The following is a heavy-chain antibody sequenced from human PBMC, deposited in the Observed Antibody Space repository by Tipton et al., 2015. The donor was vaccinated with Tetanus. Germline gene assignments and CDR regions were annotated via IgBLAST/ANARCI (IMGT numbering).Heavy chain of an antibody. Sequence: TLSLTCAVYGGSFSNYFWTWFRQPPGKRLEWIGFVSSSGNSNYSPSLTGRVSMSLDTSKQQFSLSLTSATAADTAVYYCARGWSECSSWSCSPFDSWGQGTLVTVSS. CDR3: ARGWSECSSWSCSPFDS. V-gene: IGHV4-59*10. J-gene: IGHJ4*02. CDR1: GGSFSNYF. CDR2: VSSSGNS. D-gene: IGHD2-2*01.